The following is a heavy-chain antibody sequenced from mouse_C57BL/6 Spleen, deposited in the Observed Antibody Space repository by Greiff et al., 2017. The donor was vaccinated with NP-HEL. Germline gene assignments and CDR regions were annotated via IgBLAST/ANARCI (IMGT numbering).Heavy chain of an antibody. V-gene: IGHV1-80*01. CDR2: IYPGDGDT. CDR3: ARRENDGQGDFDV. CDR1: GYAFSSYW. Sequence: QVQLQQSGAELVKPGASVKISCKASGYAFSSYWMNWVKQRPGKGLEWIGQIYPGDGDTNYNGKFKGKATLTADKSSSTAYMQRSSLTSEDSAVYFCARRENDGQGDFDVWGTGTTVTVSS. J-gene: IGHJ1*03. D-gene: IGHD2-3*01.